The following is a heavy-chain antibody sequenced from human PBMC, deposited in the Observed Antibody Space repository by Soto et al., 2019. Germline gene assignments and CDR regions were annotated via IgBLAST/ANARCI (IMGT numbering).Heavy chain of an antibody. CDR1: GYSFTSYW. J-gene: IGHJ5*02. CDR2: IDPSDSYT. CDR3: ARHVGGSGWYAWFDP. Sequence: PGESLKISCKGSGYSFTSYWISWVRQMPGKGLEWMGRIDPSDSYTNYSPSFQGHVTISADKSISTAYLQWNSLKASDTAMYYCARHVGGSGWYAWFDPWGQGTLVTVSS. D-gene: IGHD6-19*01. V-gene: IGHV5-10-1*01.